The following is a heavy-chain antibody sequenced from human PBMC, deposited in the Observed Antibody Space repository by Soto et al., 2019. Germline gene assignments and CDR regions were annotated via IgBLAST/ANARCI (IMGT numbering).Heavy chain of an antibody. V-gene: IGHV4-38-2*01. Sequence: SETLSLTCAVSGYSISSGNYWGWLRQPPGKGLEWIGSIYPGGSTYYNPSLNSRVTLSMDMTNNHVSLILNSVTAADTAVYYCARVRPWVPYYYDSSPYTFESWFDPWCQGTLVTVSS. CDR2: IYPGGST. J-gene: IGHJ5*02. CDR1: GYSISSGNY. CDR3: ARVRPWVPYYYDSSPYTFESWFDP. D-gene: IGHD3-22*01.